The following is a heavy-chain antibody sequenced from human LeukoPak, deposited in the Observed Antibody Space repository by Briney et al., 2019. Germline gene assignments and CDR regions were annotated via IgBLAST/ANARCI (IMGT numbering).Heavy chain of an antibody. V-gene: IGHV3-74*01. D-gene: IGHD3-22*01. CDR2: IKSDGST. CDR3: ARAPSEIGGYYPEYFRH. J-gene: IGHJ1*01. Sequence: GGSLRLSCAASGFTFSSYWMTWVRQAPGKGLVWVSRIKSDGSTNYADSVKGRFTISRDNAKNTVSLQMNSLRPEDTGVYYCARAPSEIGGYYPEYFRHWGQGTLVTVSS. CDR1: GFTFSSYW.